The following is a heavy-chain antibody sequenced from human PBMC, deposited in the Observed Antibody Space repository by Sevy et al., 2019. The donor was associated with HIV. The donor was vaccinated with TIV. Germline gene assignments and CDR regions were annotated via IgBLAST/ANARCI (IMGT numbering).Heavy chain of an antibody. Sequence: GGSLRLSCAASGFTFSSYGMHWVRQAPGKGLEWVAFIWYDGSNKYYADSVKGRFTISRDNSKNTLYLQMNSLRAEDMAVYYCAKVGTMVRGVIILEREYYFDYWGQGTLVTVSS. CDR3: AKVGTMVRGVIILEREYYFDY. CDR2: IWYDGSNK. J-gene: IGHJ4*02. V-gene: IGHV3-30*02. D-gene: IGHD3-10*01. CDR1: GFTFSSYG.